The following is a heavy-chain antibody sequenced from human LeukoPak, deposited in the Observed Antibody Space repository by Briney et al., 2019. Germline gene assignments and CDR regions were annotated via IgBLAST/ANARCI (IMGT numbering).Heavy chain of an antibody. D-gene: IGHD3-22*01. Sequence: SETLSLTCTVSGGSISSSSYYWGWIRQPPGKGLEWIGSIYYSGSTYYNPSLKSRVTISVDTSKNQFSLKLSSVTAADTAVYYCARVVDDYYDSSGYYYVDYWGQGTLVTVSS. V-gene: IGHV4-39*07. CDR1: GGSISSSSYY. CDR3: ARVVDDYYDSSGYYYVDY. CDR2: IYYSGST. J-gene: IGHJ4*02.